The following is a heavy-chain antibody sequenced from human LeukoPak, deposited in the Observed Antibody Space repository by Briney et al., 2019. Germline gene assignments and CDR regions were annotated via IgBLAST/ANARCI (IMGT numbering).Heavy chain of an antibody. CDR2: ISSSSSYI. V-gene: IGHV3-21*01. Sequence: GGSLRLSCAASGFTFSSYSMNWVRQAPGKGLEWVSSISSSSSYIYYADSVKGRFTISRDNAKNSLYLQMNSLRAEDTAVYYCARDSSSWYTYYYYGMDAWGQGTTVTVSS. CDR3: ARDSSSWYTYYYYGMDA. J-gene: IGHJ6*02. CDR1: GFTFSSYS. D-gene: IGHD6-13*01.